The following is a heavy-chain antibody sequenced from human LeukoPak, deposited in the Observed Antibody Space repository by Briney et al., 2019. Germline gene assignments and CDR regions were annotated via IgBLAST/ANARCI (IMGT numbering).Heavy chain of an antibody. Sequence: ASVKVSCKASGYTFTSYAMHWVRQAPGQRLEWMGWINAGNGNTKYSQKFQGRVTITRDTSASTAYMELSSLRSEDTAVYYCARISGYCSGGSYYGDGMDVWGQGTTVTVSS. D-gene: IGHD2-15*01. CDR3: ARISGYCSGGSYYGDGMDV. CDR2: INAGNGNT. J-gene: IGHJ6*02. V-gene: IGHV1-3*01. CDR1: GYTFTSYA.